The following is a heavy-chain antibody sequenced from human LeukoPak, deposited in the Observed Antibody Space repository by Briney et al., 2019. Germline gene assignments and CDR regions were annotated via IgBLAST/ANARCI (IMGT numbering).Heavy chain of an antibody. V-gene: IGHV1-2*02. CDR1: GYTFTGYY. Sequence: ASLNVSCKASGYTFTGYYMHWVRQAPGQGLEWMGWINPNSGGTNYAQKFQGRVTMTRDTSISTAYMELSRLRSDDTAVYYCARDKVLMITFGGVIVTPFGMDVWGQGTTVTVSS. D-gene: IGHD3-16*02. CDR2: INPNSGGT. J-gene: IGHJ6*02. CDR3: ARDKVLMITFGGVIVTPFGMDV.